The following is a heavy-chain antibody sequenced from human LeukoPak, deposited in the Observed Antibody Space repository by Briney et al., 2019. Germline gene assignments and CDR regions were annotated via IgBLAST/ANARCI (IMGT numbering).Heavy chain of an antibody. CDR1: GFTFSSYW. J-gene: IGHJ4*02. CDR3: ARVGYSGYEDY. D-gene: IGHD5-12*01. Sequence: GGSLRLSCAASGFTFSSYWMSWVRRAPGKGLEWVANIKQDGSEKYYVDSVKGRFTISRDNAKNSLYLQMNSLRAEDTAVYYCARVGYSGYEDYWGQGTLVTVSS. CDR2: IKQDGSEK. V-gene: IGHV3-7*01.